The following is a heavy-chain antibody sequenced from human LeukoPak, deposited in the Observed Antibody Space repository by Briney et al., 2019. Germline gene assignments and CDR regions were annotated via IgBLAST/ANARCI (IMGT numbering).Heavy chain of an antibody. CDR1: GYNFDTFW. J-gene: IGHJ4*02. CDR3: ARHYGGRYQNLDY. V-gene: IGHV5-51*01. Sequence: GESLKISCKASGYNFDTFWIGWVRQMPGKGLEWMGIIFPGDADVRYTPSFQGQVTFSVDKSISAAYLQWSRLKASDTAMYYSARHYGGRYQNLDYWGQGTLVTVSS. CDR2: IFPGDADV. D-gene: IGHD2-15*01.